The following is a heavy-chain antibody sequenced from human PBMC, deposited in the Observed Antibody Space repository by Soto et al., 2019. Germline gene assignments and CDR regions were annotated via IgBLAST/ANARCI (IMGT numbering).Heavy chain of an antibody. J-gene: IGHJ4*02. CDR1: GFSFSVYG. D-gene: IGHD2-15*01. Sequence: GGSLRLSCETSGFSFSVYGMHWVRQAPGKGLGWVAVIWYDASKQFYAASVEGRFTISRDNSKAILYLQMNSLRAEDTAVYYCAAWAEGATEVHWGQGTLVTVSS. V-gene: IGHV3-33*01. CDR3: AAWAEGATEVH. CDR2: IWYDASKQ.